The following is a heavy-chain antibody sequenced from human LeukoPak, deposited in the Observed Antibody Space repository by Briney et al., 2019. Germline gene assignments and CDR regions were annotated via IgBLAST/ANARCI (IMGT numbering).Heavy chain of an antibody. V-gene: IGHV3-9*01. CDR3: AKDRGGSSQLGDAFDV. CDR2: ISYGSDTI. J-gene: IGHJ3*01. Sequence: GRSLRLSCAASGFTFDEYAMHWVRQAPGKGLEWVSGISYGSDTIGYVDSVKGRFTTSRDNAKNSLYLQMNSLRTDDTALYYCAKDRGGSSQLGDAFDVWGQGTMVSVSS. D-gene: IGHD2-15*01. CDR1: GFTFDEYA.